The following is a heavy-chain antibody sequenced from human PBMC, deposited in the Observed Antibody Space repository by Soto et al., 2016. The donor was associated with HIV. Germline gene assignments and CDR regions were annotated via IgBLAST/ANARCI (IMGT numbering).Heavy chain of an antibody. CDR2: ISGDGTSI. J-gene: IGHJ4*02. D-gene: IGHD1-1*01. Sequence: DVELVESGGGIIPPGGSLKVSCKASGLKFNSYWMSWVRQVPGKGLVWVSHISGDGTSIDYADSVKGRFIISRDNAKKTVYLQMNSLTVEDTATCYCVRGVRDEYNSAGLYNYWGQGTLVTVSS. V-gene: IGHV3-74*01. CDR3: VRGVRDEYNSAGLYNY. CDR1: GLKFNSYW.